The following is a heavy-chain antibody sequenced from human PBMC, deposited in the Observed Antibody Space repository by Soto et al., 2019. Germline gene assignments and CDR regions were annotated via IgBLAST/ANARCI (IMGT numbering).Heavy chain of an antibody. Sequence: QVPLQQWGAGLLKPSETLSLTCAVYGGSFSGYYWSWIRQSPGKGLEWIGEINHTGSTNYNPSLKSRATISVDTSKNQFSLKLNSVTAADTAVYYCATQAPYSSSPYYYYYLDVWGKGTTVTVSS. CDR1: GGSFSGYY. CDR3: ATQAPYSSSPYYYYYLDV. V-gene: IGHV4-34*01. CDR2: INHTGST. J-gene: IGHJ6*03. D-gene: IGHD6-6*01.